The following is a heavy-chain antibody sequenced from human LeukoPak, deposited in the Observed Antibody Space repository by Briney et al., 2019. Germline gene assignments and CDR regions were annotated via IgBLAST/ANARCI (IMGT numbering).Heavy chain of an antibody. CDR3: AKELDSSGYYKLFDY. J-gene: IGHJ4*02. CDR1: GFTFSSYA. V-gene: IGHV3-23*01. Sequence: GGSLRFSCAASGFTFSSYAMSWVRQAPGKGLEWVSAISGSGGSTYYADSVKGRFTISRDNSKNTLYLQMNSLRAEDTAVYYCAKELDSSGYYKLFDYWGQGTLVTVSS. CDR2: ISGSGGST. D-gene: IGHD3-22*01.